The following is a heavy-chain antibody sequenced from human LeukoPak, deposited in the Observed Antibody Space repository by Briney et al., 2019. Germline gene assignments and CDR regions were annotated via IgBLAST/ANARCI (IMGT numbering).Heavy chain of an antibody. CDR1: SGSISSYY. D-gene: IGHD3-22*01. CDR3: AGRSFSPYYYDSSGYWDYFDY. CDR2: IYTTGST. Sequence: SETLSLTCTVSSGSISSYYWSWIRQPAGKGLEWIGRIYTTGSTNYSPSLKSRVTMSVDTSKNQFSLKLSSVTAADTAVYYCAGRSFSPYYYDSSGYWDYFDYWGQGTLVTVSS. V-gene: IGHV4-4*07. J-gene: IGHJ4*02.